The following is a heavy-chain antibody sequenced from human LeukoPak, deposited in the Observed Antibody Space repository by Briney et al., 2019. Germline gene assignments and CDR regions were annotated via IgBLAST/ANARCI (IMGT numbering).Heavy chain of an antibody. CDR1: GGSFSGYY. V-gene: IGHV4-34*01. CDR3: ATATSTYDGDDVYYYYYMDV. D-gene: IGHD5-12*01. Sequence: SETLSLTCAVYGGSFSGYYWSWIRQPPGKGLEWIGEINHSGSTNYNPSLKSRVTISVDTSKNQFSLKLSSVTAADTAVYYCATATSTYDGDDVYYYYYMDVWGKGTTVTVSS. CDR2: INHSGST. J-gene: IGHJ6*03.